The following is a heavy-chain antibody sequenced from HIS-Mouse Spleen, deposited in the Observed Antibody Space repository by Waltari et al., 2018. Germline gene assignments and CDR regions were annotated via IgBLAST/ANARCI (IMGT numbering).Heavy chain of an antibody. Sequence: QVQLQQWGAGLLKPSETLSLTCAVYGGSFSGYYWSWIRQPPGKGLEWIGEINHSGSTNYNPSLKSRVTISVDTSKNQFSLKLSSVTAADTAVYYCAREFQGITGDAFDIWGQGTMVTVSS. J-gene: IGHJ3*02. CDR3: AREFQGITGDAFDI. D-gene: IGHD1-20*01. CDR1: GGSFSGYY. CDR2: INHSGST. V-gene: IGHV4-34*01.